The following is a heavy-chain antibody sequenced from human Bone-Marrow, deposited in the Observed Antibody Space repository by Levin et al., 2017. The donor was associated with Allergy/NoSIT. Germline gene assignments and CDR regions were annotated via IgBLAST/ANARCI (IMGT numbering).Heavy chain of an antibody. D-gene: IGHD3-22*01. J-gene: IGHJ5*02. Sequence: GGSLRLSCAASGFTFSDYYMSWIRQAPGKGLEWLSYITTRGDTMYYADSVKGRFTIFRDNARNSLYLQMNSLRVEDTAVYYCARDVANYYDSSGYYDGRWFDPWGQGTLVTVSS. V-gene: IGHV3-11*01. CDR2: ITTRGDTM. CDR3: ARDVANYYDSSGYYDGRWFDP. CDR1: GFTFSDYY.